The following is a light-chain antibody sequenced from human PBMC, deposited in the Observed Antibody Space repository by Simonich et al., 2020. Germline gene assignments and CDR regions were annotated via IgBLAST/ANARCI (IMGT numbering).Light chain of an antibody. CDR2: WAS. CDR1: QSVVNSSNNKND. V-gene: IGKV4-1*01. Sequence: DIVMTQSPDSLAVSLGERATINCKSSQSVVNSSNNKNDLAWYQQKPGQPPKLLMYWASTRDSGVPDRFSGSGSGTDFTLTISSLKAEDVAVYYCQQYYSTPRTFGQGTKLEIK. J-gene: IGKJ2*01. CDR3: QQYYSTPRT.